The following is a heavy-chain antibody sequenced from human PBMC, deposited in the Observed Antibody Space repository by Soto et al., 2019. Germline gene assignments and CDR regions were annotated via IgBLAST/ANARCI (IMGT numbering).Heavy chain of an antibody. Sequence: PSETLSLTCTVSGGSVTNSSYYWVWIRQSPGKGLEWIGSVYYRGRSYSKSSVKTLVTISVDTSKNRFSLSLNSVTASDTAVYFCVSQRTTVPTQAYFDYWGPGALVTVSS. CDR2: VYYRGRS. D-gene: IGHD4-17*01. CDR1: GGSVTNSSYY. J-gene: IGHJ4*02. CDR3: VSQRTTVPTQAYFDY. V-gene: IGHV4-39*01.